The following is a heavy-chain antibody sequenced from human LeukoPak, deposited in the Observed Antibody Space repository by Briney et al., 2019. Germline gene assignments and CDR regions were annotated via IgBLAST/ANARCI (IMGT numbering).Heavy chain of an antibody. CDR1: GYTFTSYY. D-gene: IGHD3-10*01. Sequence: GASVKVSCKASGYTFTSYYMHWVRQAPGQGLEWMGIINPSGGSTSYAQKFQGRVTMTRDTSTSTVYMELRSLRSDDTAVYYCASGGEGYRRFPAYWGQGTLVTVPS. CDR2: INPSGGST. J-gene: IGHJ4*02. CDR3: ASGGEGYRRFPAY. V-gene: IGHV1-46*01.